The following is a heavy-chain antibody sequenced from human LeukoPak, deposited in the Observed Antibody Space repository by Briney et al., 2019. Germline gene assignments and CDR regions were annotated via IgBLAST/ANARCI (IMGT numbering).Heavy chain of an antibody. Sequence: ASVKVSCKVSGYTLTELSMHWVRQAPGKGLEWMGGFDPEDGETIYAQKFQGRVTMTGDTSTDTAYMELSSLRSEDTAVYYCATSPVYDILTGYYYWGQGTLVTVSS. CDR1: GYTLTELS. CDR3: ATSPVYDILTGYYY. J-gene: IGHJ4*02. V-gene: IGHV1-24*01. CDR2: FDPEDGET. D-gene: IGHD3-9*01.